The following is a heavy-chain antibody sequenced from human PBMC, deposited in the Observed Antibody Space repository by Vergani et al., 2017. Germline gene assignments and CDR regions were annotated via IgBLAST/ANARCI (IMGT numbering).Heavy chain of an antibody. Sequence: QVQMQESGPGLVKTSETLSLTCSSSCSPLSYWCWGWLRQPAGKGLEWIGRLCPSGSTHSQPSLKSRVTMSRDTSKNQFSLKLTAVTAADTAVYYCATGAGPFDIWGQGTLVTVSS. V-gene: IGHV4-4*07. D-gene: IGHD7-27*01. CDR2: LCPSGST. CDR1: CSPLSYWC. CDR3: ATGAGPFDI. J-gene: IGHJ4*02.